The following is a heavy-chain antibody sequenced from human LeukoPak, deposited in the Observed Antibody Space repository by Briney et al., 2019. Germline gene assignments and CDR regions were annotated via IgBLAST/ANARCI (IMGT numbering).Heavy chain of an antibody. D-gene: IGHD1-26*01. V-gene: IGHV3-48*03. CDR2: ITSGASTI. CDR1: GFTFSNYW. J-gene: IGHJ4*02. Sequence: QPGGSLRLSCAASGFTFSNYWMNWVRQAPGKGLEWVSYITSGASTIYYADSVKGRFTISRDNAKNSLYLQMNSLRVEDTAVYYCARQDPELAYWGQGTLVTVSS. CDR3: ARQDPELAY.